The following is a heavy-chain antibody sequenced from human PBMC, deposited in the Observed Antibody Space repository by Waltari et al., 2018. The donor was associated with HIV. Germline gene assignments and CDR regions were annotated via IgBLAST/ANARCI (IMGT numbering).Heavy chain of an antibody. Sequence: EVQLVESGGGLVQPGGSLRLSCAASGFTFSNVWMNWVHQAPGKGLEWVARIKSKADGGTADYAASVKGRFTISRDDSKNTLYLQMNSLKTEDTAVYYCTTDLGDYWGQGVLVTVSS. CDR1: GFTFSNVW. D-gene: IGHD3-3*01. J-gene: IGHJ4*02. CDR2: IKSKADGGTA. V-gene: IGHV3-15*01. CDR3: TTDLGDY.